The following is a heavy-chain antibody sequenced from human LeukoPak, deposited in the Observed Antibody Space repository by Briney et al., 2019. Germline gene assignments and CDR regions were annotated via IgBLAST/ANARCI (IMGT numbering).Heavy chain of an antibody. V-gene: IGHV1-18*01. CDR1: GYTFTSYG. Sequence: ASVKVSCKASGYTFTSYGISWVRQAPGQGLEWMGWISAYNGNTNYVQKLQGRVTMTTDTSTSTAYMELRSLRSDNTAVYYCARQLGYCSSTSCPYYYYMDVWGKGTTVTVSS. J-gene: IGHJ6*03. CDR3: ARQLGYCSSTSCPYYYYMDV. CDR2: ISAYNGNT. D-gene: IGHD2-2*01.